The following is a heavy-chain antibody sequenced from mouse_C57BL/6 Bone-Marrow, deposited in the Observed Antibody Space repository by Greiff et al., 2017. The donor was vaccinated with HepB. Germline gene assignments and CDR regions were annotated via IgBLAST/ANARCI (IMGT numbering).Heavy chain of an antibody. J-gene: IGHJ1*03. Sequence: VQLKESGAELVRPGSSVKVSCKASGYAFTNYLIEWVKQRPGQGLEWIGVINPGSGGTNYNEKFKGKATLTADKSSSTAYMQLSSLTSEDSAVYFCARGGVYYDYDAWYFDVWGTGTTVTVSS. D-gene: IGHD2-4*01. CDR2: INPGSGGT. CDR3: ARGGVYYDYDAWYFDV. CDR1: GYAFTNYL. V-gene: IGHV1-54*01.